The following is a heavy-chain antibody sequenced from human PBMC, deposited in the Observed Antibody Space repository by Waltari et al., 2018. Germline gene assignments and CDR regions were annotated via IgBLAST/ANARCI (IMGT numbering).Heavy chain of an antibody. CDR2: FGTA. Sequence: QVQLVQSGTEVKKPGSSVKVSCKASGGTFSSYAIFGTANYAQKFQGRVTMTEDTSTDTAYMELSSLRSEDTAVYYCATDQEYSSSSYYYGMDVWGQGTTVTVSS. V-gene: IGHV1-69*13. D-gene: IGHD6-6*01. CDR1: GGTFSSYA. J-gene: IGHJ6*02. CDR3: ATDQEYSSSSYYYGMDV.